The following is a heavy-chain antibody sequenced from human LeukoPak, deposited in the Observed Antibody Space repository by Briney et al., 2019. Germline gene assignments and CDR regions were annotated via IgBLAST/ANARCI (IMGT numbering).Heavy chain of an antibody. V-gene: IGHV3-23*01. J-gene: IGHJ4*02. CDR1: GFTFTTYA. CDR2: ITGSGTT. Sequence: TGGSLSLSCAASGFTFTTYALSWVRQPPGKGLEWISAITGSGTTFYADSVKGRFTISRDNSKNTLDLQMISLRAEDTAMYYCARHEPYNSGSHYDYWGQGTLVAVSS. CDR3: ARHEPYNSGSHYDY. D-gene: IGHD3-10*01.